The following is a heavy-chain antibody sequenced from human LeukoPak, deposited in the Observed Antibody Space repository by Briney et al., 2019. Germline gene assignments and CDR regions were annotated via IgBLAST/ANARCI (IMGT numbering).Heavy chain of an antibody. CDR2: IYPADSDT. CDR3: ARPRDFDYFDY. D-gene: IGHD2-21*02. V-gene: IGHV5-51*01. J-gene: IGHJ4*02. Sequence: GESLKISCKGSGYSFTSYSIGWVRQMPGKGLEWMGIIYPADSDTRYSPSFQRQVTITADKSISTAYLQWSGLKVSDTAMYYCARPRDFDYFDYWGQGTLVTVSS. CDR1: GYSFTSYS.